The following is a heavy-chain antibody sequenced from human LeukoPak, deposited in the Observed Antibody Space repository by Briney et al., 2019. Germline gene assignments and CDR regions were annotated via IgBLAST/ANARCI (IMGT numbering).Heavy chain of an antibody. V-gene: IGHV3-30*18. CDR1: GFTFSNYG. D-gene: IGHD3-22*01. CDR3: AKDRYHDTSGYYYNWYFDL. J-gene: IGHJ2*01. Sequence: GGSLRLSCVASGFTFSNYGMHWVRQAPGKGLEWVAVISYAETNKYYADSVKDRFTISRDNSKNTLYLQMNSLRAEDTAVYYCAKDRYHDTSGYYYNWYFDLWGQGTLVTVSS. CDR2: ISYAETNK.